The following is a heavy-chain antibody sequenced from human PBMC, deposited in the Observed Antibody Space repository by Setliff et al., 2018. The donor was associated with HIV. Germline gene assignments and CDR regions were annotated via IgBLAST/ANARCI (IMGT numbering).Heavy chain of an antibody. Sequence: LRLSCAASGFTFRTYAMHWVRQAPGKGLEWVSSITSSGNYKSYADSVQGRFTISRDNADKSLYLDMNSLRAEDTGVYYCARDQEYVIVVAASMNMPGYLHYYYMDVWGRGSTVTVSS. D-gene: IGHD2-2*01. CDR3: ARDQEYVIVVAASMNMPGYLHYYYMDV. CDR1: GFTFRTYA. V-gene: IGHV3-21*01. CDR2: ITSSGNYK. J-gene: IGHJ6*03.